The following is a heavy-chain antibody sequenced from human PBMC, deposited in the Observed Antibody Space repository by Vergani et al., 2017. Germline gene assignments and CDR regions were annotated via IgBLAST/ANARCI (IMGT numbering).Heavy chain of an antibody. CDR1: GFTFSSYA. V-gene: IGHV3-21*01. CDR2: IISSSSYI. D-gene: IGHD2-15*01. J-gene: IGHJ4*02. Sequence: EVQLLESGGGLVQPGGSLRLSCAASGFTFSSYAMSWVRQAPGKGLEWVSSIISSSSYIYYADSVKGRFTISRDNAKNSLYLQMNSLRAEDTAVYYCALTLGYCSGGSCRDYWGQGTLVTVSS. CDR3: ALTLGYCSGGSCRDY.